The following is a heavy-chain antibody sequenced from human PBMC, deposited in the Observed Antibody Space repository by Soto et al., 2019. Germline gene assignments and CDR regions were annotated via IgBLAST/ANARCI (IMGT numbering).Heavy chain of an antibody. CDR3: ARDFRESCGGPSCIDFDF. CDR1: GYTFSSYG. D-gene: IGHD2-21*01. J-gene: IGHJ4*02. Sequence: QVQLVQSGAEVKEPGASVRVSCKASGYTFSSYGFSWVRQAPGQGLEWVAWISANSGDTNSAQKFQGRVTLTTDTSTGTAYMDLRSLTSDDTAIYYCARDFRESCGGPSCIDFDFWGQGTLVTVSS. V-gene: IGHV1-18*01. CDR2: ISANSGDT.